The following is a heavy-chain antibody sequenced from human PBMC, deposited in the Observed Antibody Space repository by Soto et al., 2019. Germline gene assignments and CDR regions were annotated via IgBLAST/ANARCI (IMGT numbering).Heavy chain of an antibody. Sequence: PGGSLRLSSGASGFTFSTYWMTWVRQAPGKGLEWVANIKQDGSEKYYVESVKGRFTISRDNARNSLYLQMNSLRAEDTAVYYCAKNRDFWSGYIQSRAVYVIDVWGHVTTVPASS. J-gene: IGHJ6*02. V-gene: IGHV3-7*01. D-gene: IGHD3-3*01. CDR2: IKQDGSEK. CDR3: AKNRDFWSGYIQSRAVYVIDV. CDR1: GFTFSTYW.